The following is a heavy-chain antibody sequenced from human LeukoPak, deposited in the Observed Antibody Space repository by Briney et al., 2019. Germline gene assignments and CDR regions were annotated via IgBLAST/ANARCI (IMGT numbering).Heavy chain of an antibody. D-gene: IGHD2-21*01. CDR2: IKQDGSEK. CDR3: ARSVIAADFDY. J-gene: IGHJ4*02. V-gene: IGHV3-7*03. Sequence: GGSLRPSRAASGFTFSSYWMSWVRQAPGKGLEWVANIKQDGSEKYYVDSVKGRFTISRDNAKNSLYLQMNSLRAEDTAVYYCARSVIAADFDYWGQGTLVTVSS. CDR1: GFTFSSYW.